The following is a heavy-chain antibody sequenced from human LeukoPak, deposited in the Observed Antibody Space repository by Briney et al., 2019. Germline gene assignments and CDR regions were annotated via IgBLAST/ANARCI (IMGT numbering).Heavy chain of an antibody. CDR1: GFTYSSYW. CDR3: AKADYGDLDFDY. J-gene: IGHJ4*02. Sequence: GGSLRLSCAASGFTYSSYWMSWVRQAPGKGLEWVANIKQDGSEKYYVDSVKGRFTISRDNSKNTLYLQMNSLRAEDTAVYYCAKADYGDLDFDYWGQGTLVTVSS. D-gene: IGHD4-17*01. V-gene: IGHV3-7*03. CDR2: IKQDGSEK.